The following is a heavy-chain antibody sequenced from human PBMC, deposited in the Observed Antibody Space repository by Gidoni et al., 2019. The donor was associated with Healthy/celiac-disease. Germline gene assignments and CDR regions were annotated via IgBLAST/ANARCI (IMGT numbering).Heavy chain of an antibody. CDR3: ASPYYDFWSGYHKNAFDI. V-gene: IGHV4-39*01. D-gene: IGHD3-3*01. Sequence: QLQLQESGPGLVKPSETLSLTCTVSGGSISSSSYYWGWIRQPPGKGLEWIGSIYYSGITYYNPSLKSRVTISVDTSKNQFSLKLSSVTAADTAVYYCASPYYDFWSGYHKNAFDIWGQGTMVTVSS. CDR1: GGSISSSSYY. CDR2: IYYSGIT. J-gene: IGHJ3*02.